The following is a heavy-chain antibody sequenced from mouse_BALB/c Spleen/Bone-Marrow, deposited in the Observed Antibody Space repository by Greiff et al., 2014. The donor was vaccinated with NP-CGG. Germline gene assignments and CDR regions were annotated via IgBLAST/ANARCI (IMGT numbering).Heavy chain of an antibody. CDR2: IHPYNDGT. V-gene: IGHV1-14*01. CDR1: GYTFTSYV. Sequence: VQLQQSRPELVKPGASVKMSCKASGYTFTSYVMHWVKQKPGQGLEWIGYIHPYNDGTKYNEKFKGKATLTSDKSSSTACMELSSLTSEDSAVYYCARRYGNYYFDYWGQGTTLTVSS. J-gene: IGHJ2*01. CDR3: ARRYGNYYFDY. D-gene: IGHD2-10*02.